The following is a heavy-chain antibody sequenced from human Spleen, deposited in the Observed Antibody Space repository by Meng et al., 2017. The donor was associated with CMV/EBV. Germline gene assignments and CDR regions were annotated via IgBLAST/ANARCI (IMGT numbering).Heavy chain of an antibody. J-gene: IGHJ4*02. CDR1: GFTFSSYS. Sequence: GGSLRLSCAASGFTFSSYSMNWVRQAPGKGLEWVSSISSSSSYIYYADSVKGRFTISRDNAKNSLYLQMNSLRAEDTAVYYCARAEYSYGYAFDYWGQGTLVTVSS. D-gene: IGHD5-18*01. V-gene: IGHV3-21*01. CDR3: ARAEYSYGYAFDY. CDR2: ISSSSSYI.